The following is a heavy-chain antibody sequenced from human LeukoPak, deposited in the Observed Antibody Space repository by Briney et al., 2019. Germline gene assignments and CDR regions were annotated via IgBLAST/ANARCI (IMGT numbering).Heavy chain of an antibody. D-gene: IGHD2-21*01. Sequence: PGKSLRLTCAASGFTFSTSAVHGIRQAPGRGLEWVAVISIDGNNPYYADTVKGRFTISRDNSKNTLYLQTTSLKTEDTAVYFCARYLFSDFYFDHWGQGTLVTVSS. CDR3: ARYLFSDFYFDH. J-gene: IGHJ4*02. V-gene: IGHV3-30*01. CDR1: GFTFSTSA. CDR2: ISIDGNNP.